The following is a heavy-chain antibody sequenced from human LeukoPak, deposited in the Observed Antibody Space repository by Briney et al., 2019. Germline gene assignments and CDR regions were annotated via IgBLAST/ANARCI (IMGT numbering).Heavy chain of an antibody. V-gene: IGHV3-74*01. Sequence: GGSLRLSCAASGFTFSSYWMHWVRQAPGKGLVWVSYISGDGSSTTYADSVKGRFTISRDNAKNSLYLQMTSLRAEDTAVYYCARGSGDYSGQGTLVTVSS. CDR1: GFTFSSYW. CDR2: ISGDGSST. J-gene: IGHJ4*02. CDR3: ARGSGDY.